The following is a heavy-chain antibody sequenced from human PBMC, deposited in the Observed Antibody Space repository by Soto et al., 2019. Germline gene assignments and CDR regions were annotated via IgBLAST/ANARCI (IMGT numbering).Heavy chain of an antibody. CDR2: MNPNSGNT. D-gene: IGHD4-17*01. Sequence: ASVKVSGKASGYTFTSYDINWVRQATGQGLEWMGWMNPNSGNTGYAQKFQGRVTMTRNTSISTAYMELSSLRSEDTAVYYCARDYGVPGENYYCYGMDVWGQGTTVSLSS. J-gene: IGHJ6*01. CDR3: ARDYGVPGENYYCYGMDV. CDR1: GYTFTSYD. V-gene: IGHV1-8*01.